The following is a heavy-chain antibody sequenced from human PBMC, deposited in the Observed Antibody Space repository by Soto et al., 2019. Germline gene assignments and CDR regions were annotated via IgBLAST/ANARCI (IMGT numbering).Heavy chain of an antibody. CDR3: ARTHVPGAPHFDF. D-gene: IGHD2-2*01. CDR1: GYTFSSYR. Sequence: GASVKVSCKASGYTFSSYRITWVRQAPGQGLEWVGWISAYNGDTSYAKKFQDRVTMTTDTSTTTTYMELRTLRSDDTAVYYCARTHVPGAPHFDFWGQGTLVTVSS. J-gene: IGHJ4*02. V-gene: IGHV1-18*01. CDR2: ISAYNGDT.